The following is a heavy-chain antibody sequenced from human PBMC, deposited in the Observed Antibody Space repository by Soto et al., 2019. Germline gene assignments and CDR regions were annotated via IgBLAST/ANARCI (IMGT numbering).Heavy chain of an antibody. J-gene: IGHJ6*03. D-gene: IGHD1-1*01. CDR2: INPSGGST. CDR3: ARDPIWNRTPYYYMDV. CDR1: GYTFTSYY. V-gene: IGHV1-46*03. Sequence: ASVKVSCKASGYTFTSYYIHWVRQAPGQGLEWMGIINPSGGSTSYAQKFQGRVTMTRDTSTSTVYMELSSLRSEDTAVYYCARDPIWNRTPYYYMDVWGKGTTLTVSS.